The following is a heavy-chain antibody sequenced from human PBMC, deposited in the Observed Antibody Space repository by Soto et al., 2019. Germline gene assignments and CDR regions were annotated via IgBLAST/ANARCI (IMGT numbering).Heavy chain of an antibody. CDR3: AKNQGVELVPLATVDWFDP. D-gene: IGHD1-26*01. CDR1: GFIFENFG. CDR2: ISGSGFKK. J-gene: IGHJ5*02. V-gene: IGHV3-23*01. Sequence: HPGGSLRLSCAASGFIFENFGMSWVRQAPGKGLEWISSISGSGFKKYYADSVKGRFTISRDNSKSTAYLELNNLSAEDTAVYHCAKNQGVELVPLATVDWFDPWGQGSVVTSPQ.